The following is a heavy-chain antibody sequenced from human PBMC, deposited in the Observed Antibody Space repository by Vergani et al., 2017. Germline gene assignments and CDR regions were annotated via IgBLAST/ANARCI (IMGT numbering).Heavy chain of an antibody. D-gene: IGHD6-19*01. CDR3: ARYSSGWGYYYDYMDV. CDR2: IYYSGST. CDR1: GGSISSYY. V-gene: IGHV4-59*01. J-gene: IGHJ6*03. Sequence: QVQLQESGPGLVKPSETLSLTCTVSGGSISSYYWSWIRQPPGKGLEWIWYIYYSGSTNYNPSLKSRVTISVDTSKNQFSLKLSSVTAADTAVDYCARYSSGWGYYYDYMDVWGKGTTVTVSS.